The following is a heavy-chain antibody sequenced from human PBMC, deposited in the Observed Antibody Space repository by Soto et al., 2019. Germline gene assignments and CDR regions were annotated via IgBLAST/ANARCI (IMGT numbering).Heavy chain of an antibody. CDR3: ARDRGYYDRSGYLKAFDI. V-gene: IGHV4-61*01. CDR2: IYYSGST. Sequence: SETLSLTCTVSGGSVSSGSYYWSWIRQPPGKGLEWIGYIYYSGSTNYNSSLKSRVTISVDTSKNQFSLKLTSVTAADTAVYYCARDRGYYDRSGYLKAFDIWGQGTMVTVSS. CDR1: GGSVSSGSYY. D-gene: IGHD3-22*01. J-gene: IGHJ3*02.